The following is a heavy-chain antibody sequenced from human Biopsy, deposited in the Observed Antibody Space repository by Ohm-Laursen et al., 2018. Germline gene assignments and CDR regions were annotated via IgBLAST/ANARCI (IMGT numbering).Heavy chain of an antibody. CDR1: GFTLSSYS. CDR3: ARSRGSSGIATIYYYGMDV. J-gene: IGHJ6*02. V-gene: IGHV3-21*01. CDR2: ISSSRDNI. D-gene: IGHD3-10*01. Sequence: SLRLSCAASGFTLSSYSMNWVRQTPGKGLEWVSTISSSRDNIYYVDSVKGRLTISRDNDKNSLYLQMNSLRAEDTAVYYCARSRGSSGIATIYYYGMDVWGQGTTVTVPS.